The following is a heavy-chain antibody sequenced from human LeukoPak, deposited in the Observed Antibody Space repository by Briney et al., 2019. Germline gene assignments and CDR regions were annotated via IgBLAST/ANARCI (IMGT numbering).Heavy chain of an antibody. Sequence: SETLSLTCIVSGGSISSYCWSWIRQPPGKGLEWVGYIYYSGSTTYNPSLKSRFTISVDTSNNQFSLKLSSVTAADTAVYYCAGSRVPAAIIWGQGTLVTVSS. CDR1: GGSISSYC. V-gene: IGHV4-59*08. J-gene: IGHJ4*02. CDR2: IYYSGST. CDR3: AGSRVPAAII. D-gene: IGHD2-2*01.